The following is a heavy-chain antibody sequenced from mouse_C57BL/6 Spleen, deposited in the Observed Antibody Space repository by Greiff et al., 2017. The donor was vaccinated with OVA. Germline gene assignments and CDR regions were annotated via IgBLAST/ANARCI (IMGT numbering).Heavy chain of an antibody. CDR1: GFTFSSYA. D-gene: IGHD1-1*01. Sequence: EVHLVPSGAGLVKPGGSLKLSCAASGFTFSSYAMSWVRQTPEKRLEWVATISAGGGYTYYTDNVKGRFTLSRDNAKNNPYLQKSHLKSEDTAMYYCERDYYGLGRDSFDYWGQGTTLTVSS. CDR2: ISAGGGYT. CDR3: ERDYYGLGRDSFDY. J-gene: IGHJ2*01. V-gene: IGHV5-4*01.